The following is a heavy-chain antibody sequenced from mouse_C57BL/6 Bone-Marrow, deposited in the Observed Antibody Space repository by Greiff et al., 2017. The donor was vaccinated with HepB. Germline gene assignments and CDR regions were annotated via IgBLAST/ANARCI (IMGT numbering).Heavy chain of an antibody. CDR3: AREDLWPPGGFAY. CDR1: GIDFSRYW. Sequence: EVKLLQSGGGLVQPGGSLKLSCAASGIDFSRYWMSWVRRAPGKGLEWIGEINPDSSTINYAPSLKDKFIISRDNAKNTLYLQMSKVRSEDTALYYCAREDLWPPGGFAYWGQGTLVTVSA. D-gene: IGHD1-1*02. V-gene: IGHV4-1*01. J-gene: IGHJ3*01. CDR2: INPDSSTI.